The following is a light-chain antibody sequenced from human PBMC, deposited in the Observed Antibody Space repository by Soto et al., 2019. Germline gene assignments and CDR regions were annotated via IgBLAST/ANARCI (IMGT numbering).Light chain of an antibody. V-gene: IGLV1-47*02. CDR2: NND. CDR1: GSNIGPNY. J-gene: IGLJ3*02. CDR3: AAWDDSLSGRV. Sequence: QLVLTQPPSASGTPGQWVTMSCSGSGSNIGPNYVYWFQQFPGTAPKLLIYNNDQRPSGVPDRFSGSKSGTSASLGISGLRSEDEADYYCAAWDDSLSGRVFGGGTKLTVL.